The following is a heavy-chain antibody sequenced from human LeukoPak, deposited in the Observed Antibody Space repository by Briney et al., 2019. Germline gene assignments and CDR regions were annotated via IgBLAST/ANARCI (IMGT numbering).Heavy chain of an antibody. CDR1: GFTFSSYG. V-gene: IGHV3-33*06. J-gene: IGHJ3*02. Sequence: GGSLRLSCAASGFTFSSYGMHWVRQAPGKGLEWVAVIWYDGSNKYYADSVKGRFTISRDNSKNTLYLQMNSLRAEGTAVYYCAKDEGGAFDIWGQGTMVTVSS. CDR3: AKDEGGAFDI. CDR2: IWYDGSNK.